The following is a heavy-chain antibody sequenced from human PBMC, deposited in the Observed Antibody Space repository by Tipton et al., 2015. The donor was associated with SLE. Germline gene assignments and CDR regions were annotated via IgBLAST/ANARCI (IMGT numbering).Heavy chain of an antibody. D-gene: IGHD1-1*01. CDR1: GYTFTTYG. CDR3: ARETTQTRDGMDV. CDR2: MNPSGNT. Sequence: QLVQSGAEVKKPGASVKVSCKASGYTFTTYGVSWVRQAPGQGLEWMGWMNPSGNTNYEEKFQGRVTMTRDTSINTAYMELSSLRSDDTAVYFCARETTQTRDGMDVWGQGTTVIVSS. V-gene: IGHV1-8*02. J-gene: IGHJ6*02.